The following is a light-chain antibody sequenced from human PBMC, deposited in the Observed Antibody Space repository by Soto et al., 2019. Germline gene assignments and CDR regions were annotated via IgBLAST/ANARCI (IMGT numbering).Light chain of an antibody. CDR1: SSDVGGYNY. CDR2: EVS. Sequence: QSALTQPPSASGSPGQSVTISCTGTSSDVGGYNYVSWYQQHPDKAPKLIIYEVSKRPSGVPDRFSGSKSGNTASLTVYGLQAEDEADYYCSSYGGYNNVIFGGGTKLTVL. J-gene: IGLJ2*01. V-gene: IGLV2-8*01. CDR3: SSYGGYNNVI.